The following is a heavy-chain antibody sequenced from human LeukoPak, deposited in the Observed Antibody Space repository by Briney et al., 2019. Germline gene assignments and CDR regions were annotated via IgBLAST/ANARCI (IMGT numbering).Heavy chain of an antibody. J-gene: IGHJ6*02. V-gene: IGHV3-23*01. CDR3: AKSPVDVYYYYGMDV. CDR2: ISGSGGST. Sequence: AGGSLRLSCAASGFTFSSCAMSWVRQAPGKGLEWVSAISGSGGSTYYADSVKGRFTISRDNSKNTLYLQMNSLRAEDTAVYYCAKSPVDVYYYYGMDVWGQGTTVTVSS. CDR1: GFTFSSCA.